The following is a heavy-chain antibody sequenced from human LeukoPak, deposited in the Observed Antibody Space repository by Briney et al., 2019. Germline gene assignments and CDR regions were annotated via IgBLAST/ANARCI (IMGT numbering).Heavy chain of an antibody. Sequence: GGSLRLSCAASGFTFSSCGMHWVRQAPGKGLEWVAVIWYDGGKKYHADSVQGRFTISRDNSKNTLYLQMNSLRAEDTAVYYCARALRDWAYYFDYWGQGTLVTVSS. CDR1: GFTFSSCG. D-gene: IGHD3-9*01. CDR2: IWYDGGKK. V-gene: IGHV3-33*01. CDR3: ARALRDWAYYFDY. J-gene: IGHJ4*02.